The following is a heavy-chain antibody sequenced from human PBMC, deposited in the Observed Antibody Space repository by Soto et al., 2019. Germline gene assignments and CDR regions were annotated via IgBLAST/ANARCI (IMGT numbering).Heavy chain of an antibody. D-gene: IGHD1-26*01. J-gene: IGHJ4*02. CDR2: IIPIFGTA. Sequence: QVQLVQSGAEVKKPGSSVKVSCKASGGTFSSYAISWVRQAPGQGLEWMGGIIPIFGTANYAQKFQGRVTITADESTSTAYMELSSLRSEDTAVYYCARQARSGSYTQYYFDYWGQGTQVTVSS. CDR3: ARQARSGSYTQYYFDY. V-gene: IGHV1-69*01. CDR1: GGTFSSYA.